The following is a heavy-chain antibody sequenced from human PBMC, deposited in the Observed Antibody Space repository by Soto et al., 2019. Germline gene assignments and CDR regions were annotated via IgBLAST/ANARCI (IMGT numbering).Heavy chain of an antibody. V-gene: IGHV3-23*01. CDR1: GFTFSSYA. Sequence: EVQLLESGGGLVQPGGSLRLSCAASGFTFSSYAMSWVRQAPGKGLEWVSAISGSGGSTYYADSVKGRFTISRDNSKNTLYLQMXSLRAEDTAVXYXAKXXYYGSGSLKGDYFDYWGQGTLVTVSS. CDR3: AKXXYYGSGSLKGDYFDY. D-gene: IGHD3-10*01. J-gene: IGHJ4*02. CDR2: ISGSGGST.